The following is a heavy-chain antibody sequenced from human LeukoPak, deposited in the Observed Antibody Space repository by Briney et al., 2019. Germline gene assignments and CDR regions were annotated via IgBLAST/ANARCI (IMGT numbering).Heavy chain of an antibody. J-gene: IGHJ6*03. CDR3: ATSSITMIVVGGYYYYMDV. CDR1: GYTPTELS. V-gene: IGHV1-24*01. D-gene: IGHD3-22*01. CDR2: FDPEDGET. Sequence: GASVKVSCKVSGYTPTELSMHWVRQAPGKGLEWMGGFDPEDGETIYAQKFQGRVTMTEDTSTDTAYMELSSLRSEDTAVYYCATSSITMIVVGGYYYYMDVWGKGTTVTVSS.